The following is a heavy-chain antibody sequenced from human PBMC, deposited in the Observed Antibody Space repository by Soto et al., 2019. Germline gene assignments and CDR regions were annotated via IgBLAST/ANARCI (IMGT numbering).Heavy chain of an antibody. CDR1: GFTFSSYA. CDR2: ISGSGGST. D-gene: IGHD6-19*01. CDR3: AKDPGDSSGWYKGYFDY. Sequence: GGSLRLSCAASGFTFSSYAMSWVRQAPGKGLEWVSAISGSGGSTYYADSVKGRFTISRDNSKNTLYLQMNSLRAEDTAVYYCAKDPGDSSGWYKGYFDYWGQGTLVTVSS. J-gene: IGHJ4*02. V-gene: IGHV3-23*01.